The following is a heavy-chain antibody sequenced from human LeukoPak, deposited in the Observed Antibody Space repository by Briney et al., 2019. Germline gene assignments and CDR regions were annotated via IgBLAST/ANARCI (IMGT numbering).Heavy chain of an antibody. V-gene: IGHV3-48*01. CDR1: GFTFSSYS. D-gene: IGHD3-10*01. CDR3: AKDMAAYYYASGNIDY. J-gene: IGHJ4*02. CDR2: ISSSSSTI. Sequence: GGSLRLSCAASGFTFSSYSMNWVRQAPGKGLEWVSYISSSSSTIYYADSVKGRFTISRDNAKSSLYLQMNSLRAEDTSLYYCAKDMAAYYYASGNIDYWGQGTLVTVSS.